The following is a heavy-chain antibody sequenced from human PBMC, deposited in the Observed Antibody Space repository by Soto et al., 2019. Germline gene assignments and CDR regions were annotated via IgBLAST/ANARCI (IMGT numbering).Heavy chain of an antibody. CDR2: ISWNSGSI. CDR3: AKDRRGYGSGSYYDY. Sequence: EVQLVESGGGLVQPGRSLRLSCAASGFTFDDYAMHWVRQAPGKGLEWVSGISWNSGSIGYADSVKGRFTISRDNAKNSLYLQMNSLRAEDTALYYCAKDRRGYGSGSYYDYRGQGTLVTVSS. V-gene: IGHV3-9*01. J-gene: IGHJ4*02. D-gene: IGHD3-10*01. CDR1: GFTFDDYA.